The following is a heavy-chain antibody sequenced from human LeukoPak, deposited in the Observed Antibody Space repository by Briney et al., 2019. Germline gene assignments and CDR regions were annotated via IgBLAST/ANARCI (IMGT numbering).Heavy chain of an antibody. V-gene: IGHV1-58*01. CDR1: GFTFTSSA. CDR2: IVVSSGNT. Sequence: SVKVSCKASGFTFTSSAVQWVRQARGQRLEWIGWIVVSSGNTNYAQKFQERVTITRDMSTSTAYMELSSLRSEDTAVYYCAARPDGYSYGTTPLDPWGQGTLVTVSS. D-gene: IGHD5-18*01. J-gene: IGHJ5*02. CDR3: AARPDGYSYGTTPLDP.